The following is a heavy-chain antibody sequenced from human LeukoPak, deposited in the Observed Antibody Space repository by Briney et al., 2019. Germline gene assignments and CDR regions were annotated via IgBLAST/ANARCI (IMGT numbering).Heavy chain of an antibody. D-gene: IGHD3-16*01. CDR1: GFTFRNYA. V-gene: IGHV3-23*01. CDR3: PRILLPFITSYYYGMDL. J-gene: IGHJ6*02. CDR2: ISNSGAAT. Sequence: GGSLRLSCAVSGFTFRNYAMSWVRQAPGKGLEYVSAISNSGAATYYAASVKGRFTISRDNSRNTLYLQMNSLRAEDTAIFYSPRILLPFITSYYYGMDLWGQGTTVTVSS.